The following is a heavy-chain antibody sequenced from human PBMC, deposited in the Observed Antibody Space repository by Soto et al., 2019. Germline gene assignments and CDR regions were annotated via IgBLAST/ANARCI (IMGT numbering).Heavy chain of an antibody. CDR1: GYTFTSYC. V-gene: IGHV1-18*01. CDR2: ISAYNGNT. Sequence: GASVKVSCKASGYTFTSYCISWVRQAPGQGLEWMGWISAYNGNTNYAQKLQGRVTMTTDTSTSTAYMELRSLRSDDTAVYYCARDGNGSGWYTRDYYYYGMDVWGQGTTVTVSS. D-gene: IGHD6-19*01. CDR3: ARDGNGSGWYTRDYYYYGMDV. J-gene: IGHJ6*02.